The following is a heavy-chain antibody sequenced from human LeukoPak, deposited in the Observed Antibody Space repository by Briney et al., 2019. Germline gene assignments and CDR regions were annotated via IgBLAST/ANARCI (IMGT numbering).Heavy chain of an antibody. Sequence: GGSLRLSCAASGFTVSSNYMSWVRQAPGKGLEWVSILYSAGSTYYADSVKGRFTISRDNAKNSLYLQMNSLRAEDLAVYYCARARYCSGTSCYFDYWGQGTLVTVSS. CDR2: LYSAGST. D-gene: IGHD2-15*01. V-gene: IGHV3-53*01. CDR3: ARARYCSGTSCYFDY. CDR1: GFTVSSNY. J-gene: IGHJ4*02.